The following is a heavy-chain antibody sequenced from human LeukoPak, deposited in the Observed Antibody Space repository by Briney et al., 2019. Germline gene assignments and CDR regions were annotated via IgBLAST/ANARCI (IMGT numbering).Heavy chain of an antibody. CDR3: YGANAEH. J-gene: IGHJ1*01. D-gene: IGHD4-23*01. Sequence: GGSLRLSCAASGFTFSSYWMHWVRQAPGKGLVWVSGTNTDGSSTMYADSVKGRFTIARDNAKNALYLQMNSLRAEDTAVYYCYGANAEHWGQGTLVTVSS. CDR2: TNTDGSST. CDR1: GFTFSSYW. V-gene: IGHV3-74*03.